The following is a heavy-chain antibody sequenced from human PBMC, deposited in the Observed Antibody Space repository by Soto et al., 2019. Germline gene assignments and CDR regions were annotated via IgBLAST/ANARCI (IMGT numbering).Heavy chain of an antibody. J-gene: IGHJ4*02. CDR2: FDPEDGET. CDR3: ATLSVGWYEFDY. D-gene: IGHD6-19*01. Sequence: ASVKVSCKVSGYTLTELSMHWVRQAPGKGLEWMGGFDPEDGETIYAQKFQGRVTMTEDTSTDTAYMELSSLRSEDTAVYYCATLSVGWYEFDYWGQGTLVTVSS. CDR1: GYTLTELS. V-gene: IGHV1-24*01.